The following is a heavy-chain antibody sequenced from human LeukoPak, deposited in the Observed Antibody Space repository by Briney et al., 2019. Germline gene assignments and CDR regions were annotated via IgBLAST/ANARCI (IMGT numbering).Heavy chain of an antibody. J-gene: IGHJ4*02. CDR3: ARDSYLPGQQLVPYDY. CDR2: ISYDGSNK. D-gene: IGHD6-13*01. Sequence: PGGSLRLSCAASGFTFSSYAMHWVRQAPGKGLEWVAVISYDGSNKYYADSVKGRFTISRDNSKNTLYLQMNSLRAEDTAVYYCARDSYLPGQQLVPYDYWDQGTLVTVSS. V-gene: IGHV3-30-3*01. CDR1: GFTFSSYA.